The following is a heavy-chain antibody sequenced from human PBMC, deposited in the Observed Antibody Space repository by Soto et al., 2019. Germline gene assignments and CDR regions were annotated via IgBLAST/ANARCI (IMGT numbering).Heavy chain of an antibody. Sequence: PGESLRLSCAASGFTFSSYAMHWVRQAPGKGLVWVAVISYDGSNKYYADSVKGRSTISRDNSKNTLYLQMNSLRAEDTAVYYCAREMKAYYYDSSGSGHGAFDIWGQGTMVTVSS. D-gene: IGHD3-22*01. CDR1: GFTFSSYA. CDR2: ISYDGSNK. V-gene: IGHV3-30-3*01. CDR3: AREMKAYYYDSSGSGHGAFDI. J-gene: IGHJ3*02.